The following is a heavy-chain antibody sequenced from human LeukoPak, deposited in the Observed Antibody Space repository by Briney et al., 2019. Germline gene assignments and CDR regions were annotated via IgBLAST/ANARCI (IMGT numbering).Heavy chain of an antibody. Sequence: PGGSLRLSCAASGFTFDDYAMHWVRQAPGKGLEWVSLISWDGGSTYYADSVKGRFTISRDNSKNSLYLQMNSLRAEDTALYYCAKAGYCSRTSCYPLDYWGQGTLVTVSS. D-gene: IGHD2-2*01. V-gene: IGHV3-43D*03. J-gene: IGHJ4*02. CDR1: GFTFDDYA. CDR3: AKAGYCSRTSCYPLDY. CDR2: ISWDGGST.